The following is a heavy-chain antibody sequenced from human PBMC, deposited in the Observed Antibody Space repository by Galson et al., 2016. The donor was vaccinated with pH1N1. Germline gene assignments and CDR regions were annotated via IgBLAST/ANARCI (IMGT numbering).Heavy chain of an antibody. CDR2: IYYGEST. CDR3: ARGASVAGTPRLDY. V-gene: IGHV4-39*07. J-gene: IGHJ4*02. CDR1: GGSISSSNFY. Sequence: ETLSLTCTVSGGSISSSNFYLGWIRQPPGKGLEWIGSIYYGESTHYNPSHKSRVTMSVDTSKNQFSLKLSSVTAADTAVYYCARGASVAGTPRLDYWGQGTLVTVSS. D-gene: IGHD6-19*01.